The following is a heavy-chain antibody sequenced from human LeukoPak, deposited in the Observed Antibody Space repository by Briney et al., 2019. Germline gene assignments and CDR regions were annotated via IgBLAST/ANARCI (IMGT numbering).Heavy chain of an antibody. CDR3: VRDGGRSSPFDY. CDR1: GFTFSDHY. J-gene: IGHJ4*02. Sequence: GRSLRLSCAASGFTFSDHYMDWVRHAPGKGLESLGRIRKKADKYTTDYAASVKGRFTISRDDSKNSLYLQMNSLKIEDTAVYYCVRDGGRSSPFDYWGQGTLVTVSS. D-gene: IGHD3-16*01. CDR2: IRKKADKYTT. V-gene: IGHV3-72*01.